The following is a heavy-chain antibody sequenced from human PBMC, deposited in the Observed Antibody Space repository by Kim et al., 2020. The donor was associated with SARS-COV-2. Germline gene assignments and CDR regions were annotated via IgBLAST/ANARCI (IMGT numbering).Heavy chain of an antibody. CDR2: IYYTGAI. J-gene: IGHJ4*02. CDR3: SGSFGAMSLDY. V-gene: IGHV4-59*13. D-gene: IGHD3-10*01. CDR1: GGSMNRDD. Sequence: EKRSLTGRGAGGSMNRDDWSWIRQPPGKGLEWIGNIYYTGAINYNPSLKNRVTISLDTSKNQFSLTLSSLTAADTAAFYCSGSFGAMSLDYWGQGTL.